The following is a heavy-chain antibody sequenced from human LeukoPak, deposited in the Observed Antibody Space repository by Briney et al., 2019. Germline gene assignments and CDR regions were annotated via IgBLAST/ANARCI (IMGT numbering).Heavy chain of an antibody. CDR3: ARDHFSDLWFGFNSFDP. Sequence: PSETLSLTCSVSGGSIRSSSYCWGWIRQPPGKGLEWIGTMYYGGSTYYNPSLKSRVTISVDTSKNQFSLKLNSVTAADTAVYYRARDHFSDLWFGFNSFDPWGQGTLVTVSS. V-gene: IGHV4-39*02. J-gene: IGHJ5*02. CDR1: GGSIRSSSYC. D-gene: IGHD3-3*01. CDR2: MYYGGST.